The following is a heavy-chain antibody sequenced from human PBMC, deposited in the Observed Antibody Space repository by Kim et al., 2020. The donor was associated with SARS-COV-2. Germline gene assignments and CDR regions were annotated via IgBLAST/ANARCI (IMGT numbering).Heavy chain of an antibody. D-gene: IGHD6-19*01. CDR2: IGDSGIRT. CDR3: AKRRMKKSSGCDY. CDR1: GFAFSSYG. V-gene: IGHV3-23*01. J-gene: IGHJ4*02. Sequence: GGSLRLSCAASGFAFSSYGMHWVRQAPGKGLEWVSGIGDSGIRTNYADCVKGRFTISRDNSKNTLYLEMNSLRAEDTAVYYCAKRRMKKSSGCDYWGQGTLVTVSS.